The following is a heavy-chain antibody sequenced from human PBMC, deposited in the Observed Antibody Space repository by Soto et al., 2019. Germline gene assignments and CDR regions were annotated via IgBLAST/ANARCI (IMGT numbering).Heavy chain of an antibody. CDR1: GYTFTSYA. Sequence: ASVKVSCKASGYTFTSYAMHWVRQAPGQRLEWMGWINAGNGNTKYSQKFQGRVTITRDTSASTAYMELSSLRSEDTAVHYCARDREALRFLKWLSDAFDIWGQGTMVTVSS. V-gene: IGHV1-3*01. D-gene: IGHD3-3*01. CDR2: INAGNGNT. J-gene: IGHJ3*02. CDR3: ARDREALRFLKWLSDAFDI.